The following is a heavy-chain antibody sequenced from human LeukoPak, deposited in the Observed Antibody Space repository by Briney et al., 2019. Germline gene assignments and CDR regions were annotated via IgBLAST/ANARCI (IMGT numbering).Heavy chain of an antibody. V-gene: IGHV3-30*18. D-gene: IGHD3-16*01. J-gene: IGHJ3*02. Sequence: GGSLRLSCAASGFTFSSYGMHWVRQAPGKGLEGVAVISYDGSNQYYADSVKGRFTISRDNSKNTLYLQMNSLRAEDTAVYYCAKDKGGGYGNDGFDIWGRGTMVTVSS. CDR1: GFTFSSYG. CDR3: AKDKGGGYGNDGFDI. CDR2: ISYDGSNQ.